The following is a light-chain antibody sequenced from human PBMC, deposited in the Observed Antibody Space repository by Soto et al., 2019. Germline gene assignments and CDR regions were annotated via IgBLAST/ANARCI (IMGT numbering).Light chain of an antibody. V-gene: IGKV3-20*01. CDR1: QSVSSSY. CDR3: QQYSGSPGFT. J-gene: IGKJ3*01. Sequence: EIVLTQSPGTLSLSPGERATLSCRASQSVSSSYLAWYQQKPGQAPRLLIYGASSSATGIPDMFSGSGSGTDFTLTISRLEPEDFAVYYCQQYSGSPGFTFGPGTKVDIK. CDR2: GAS.